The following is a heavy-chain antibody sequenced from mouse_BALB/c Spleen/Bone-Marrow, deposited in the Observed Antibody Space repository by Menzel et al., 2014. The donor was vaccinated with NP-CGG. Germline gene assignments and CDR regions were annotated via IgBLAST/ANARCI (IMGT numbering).Heavy chain of an antibody. CDR2: IYPGDDDT. V-gene: IGHV1-80*01. D-gene: IGHD2-1*01. Sequence: QVQLQQSGAELVRPGSSVKISCKASGYAISGYWMNWVKQRPGQGLEWIGQIYPGDDDTIYNGKFKGKATLTADKSSNTAYMQLSSLTSEDSAVYLCAREDYGNSWFAYWGQGTLVTVSA. CDR3: AREDYGNSWFAY. CDR1: GYAISGYW. J-gene: IGHJ3*01.